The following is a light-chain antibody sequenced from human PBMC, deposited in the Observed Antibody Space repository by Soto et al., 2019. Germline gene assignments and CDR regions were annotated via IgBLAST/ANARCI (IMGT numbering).Light chain of an antibody. CDR3: HQYGSSHA. J-gene: IGKJ3*01. V-gene: IGKV3-20*01. Sequence: EIVLTQSPGTVCLSPGERATFSCRASQSVSSSYLAWYQQKPGQAPRLLIDGASSRATGIPHRFSGSGSETDFTLPSSILEPEDFAVYYCHQYGSSHAVGPGTQADSK. CDR2: GAS. CDR1: QSVSSSY.